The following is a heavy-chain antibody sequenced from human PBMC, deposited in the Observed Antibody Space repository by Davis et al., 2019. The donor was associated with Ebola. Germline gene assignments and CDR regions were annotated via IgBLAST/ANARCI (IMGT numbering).Heavy chain of an antibody. J-gene: IGHJ1*01. CDR3: ASPGDFVRYFQH. CDR2: INHSGST. Sequence: SETLSLTCAVYGGSFSGHYWSWIRQPPGKGLEWIGEINHSGSTNYNPSLKSRVTISVDTSKRQFSLKLTSVTAADTAVYYCASPGDFVRYFQHWGQGTLVTVSS. V-gene: IGHV4-34*01. CDR1: GGSFSGHY. D-gene: IGHD4-17*01.